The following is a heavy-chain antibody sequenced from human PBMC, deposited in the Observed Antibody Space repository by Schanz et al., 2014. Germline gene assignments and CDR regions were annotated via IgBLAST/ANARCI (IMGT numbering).Heavy chain of an antibody. CDR3: AKDRPSSGWPAFDV. Sequence: QVQLVESGGGVVQPGRSLRLSCAASGFTFSSYGMHWVRQAPGKGLEWVSLVSASGGGPFYADSVKGRFTISRDNAKNSLYLQMNSLRAEDTAVYYCAKDRPSSGWPAFDVWGQGTQXTVSS. J-gene: IGHJ4*02. CDR2: VSASGGGP. D-gene: IGHD6-19*01. CDR1: GFTFSSYG. V-gene: IGHV3-NL1*01.